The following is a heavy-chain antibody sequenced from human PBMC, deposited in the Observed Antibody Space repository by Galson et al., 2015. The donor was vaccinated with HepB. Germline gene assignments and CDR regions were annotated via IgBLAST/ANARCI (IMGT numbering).Heavy chain of an antibody. CDR2: ISGSGGST. CDR1: GFTFSSYA. Sequence: SLRLSCAASGFTFSSYAMSWVRQAPGKGLEWVSAISGSGGSTYYADSVKGRFTISRDNSKNTLYLQMNSLRAEDTAVYYCAKGRWFGEGWLDYWGQGTLVTVSS. V-gene: IGHV3-23*01. D-gene: IGHD3-10*01. CDR3: AKGRWFGEGWLDY. J-gene: IGHJ4*02.